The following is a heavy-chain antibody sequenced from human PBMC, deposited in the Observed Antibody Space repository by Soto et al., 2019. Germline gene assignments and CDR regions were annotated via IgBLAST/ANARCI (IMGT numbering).Heavy chain of an antibody. CDR2: IYSGGST. J-gene: IGHJ6*02. D-gene: IGHD5-12*01. CDR1: GFTVSSNY. Sequence: PGGSLRLSCAASGFTVSSNYMSWVRQAPGKGLEWVSVIYSGGSTYYADSVKSRFTISRDNSKNTLYLQMNSLRSEDTAVYYCASKRSRDGYRPGYYGMDVWGQGTTVTVSS. CDR3: ASKRSRDGYRPGYYGMDV. V-gene: IGHV3-53*05.